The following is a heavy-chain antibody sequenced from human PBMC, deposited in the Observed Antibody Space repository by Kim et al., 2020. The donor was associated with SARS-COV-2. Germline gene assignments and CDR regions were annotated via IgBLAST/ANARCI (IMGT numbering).Heavy chain of an antibody. V-gene: IGHV4-34*01. D-gene: IGHD3-10*01. CDR3: ARGAPLVRGVIFSY. Sequence: NPSLKSRVTISVDTSKNQFSLKLSSVTAADTAVYYCARGAPLVRGVIFSYWGQGTLVTVSS. J-gene: IGHJ4*02.